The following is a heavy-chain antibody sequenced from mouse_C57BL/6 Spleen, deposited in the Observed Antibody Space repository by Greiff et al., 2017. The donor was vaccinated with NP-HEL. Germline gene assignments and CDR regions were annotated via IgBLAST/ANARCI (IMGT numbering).Heavy chain of an antibody. CDR1: GYTFTDYY. D-gene: IGHD3-2*02. V-gene: IGHV1-26*01. J-gene: IGHJ4*01. CDR3: AKEQLKLWYAMDD. Sequence: EVKLQQSGPELVKPGASVKISCKASGYTFTDYYMNWVKQSHGKSLEWIGDINPNTGGTSYNQKFKGKATLTVDKSSSTAYMELRSLTSEDSSVYYCAKEQLKLWYAMDDWGQGTSVTVSS. CDR2: INPNTGGT.